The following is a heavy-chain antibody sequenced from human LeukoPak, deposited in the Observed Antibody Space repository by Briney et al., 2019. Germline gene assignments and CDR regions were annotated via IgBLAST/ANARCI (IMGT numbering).Heavy chain of an antibody. CDR2: IYYSGST. D-gene: IGHD3-10*01. CDR3: ARRLQGVSIYGLDFDY. CDR1: GCSISSSSYY. J-gene: IGHJ4*02. V-gene: IGHV4-39*01. Sequence: PSETLSLTCTVSGCSISSSSYYWGWIRQPPGKGLEWIGSIYYSGSTYYNPSLKSRVTISVDTYKNQFSLRLSSVPAADTAVYYCARRLQGVSIYGLDFDYWGQGTLVTVSS.